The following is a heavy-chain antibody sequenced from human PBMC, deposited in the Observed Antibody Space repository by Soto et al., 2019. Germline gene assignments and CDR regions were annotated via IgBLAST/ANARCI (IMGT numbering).Heavy chain of an antibody. Sequence: EMPLLETGGAVVPPGESLRLSCAASGFTFSHFAMSWVRQRPGKGLEWISGISGSGSRTSDAESVQGRFSIARDNPNSTLYLQRDSMRVEDTAVYYCAKGRRVGISSPLEIWGQGTLVTVSS. CDR1: GFTFSHFA. J-gene: IGHJ4*02. CDR3: AKGRRVGISSPLEI. V-gene: IGHV3-23*01. CDR2: ISGSGSRT. D-gene: IGHD2-2*01.